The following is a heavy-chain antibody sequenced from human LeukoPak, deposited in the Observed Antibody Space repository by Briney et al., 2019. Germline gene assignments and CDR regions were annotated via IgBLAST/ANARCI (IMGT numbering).Heavy chain of an antibody. D-gene: IGHD4/OR15-4a*01. CDR1: GFTFSSYS. CDR3: ARETEPLDYGDSTNLDY. CDR2: IGSRTGNI. Sequence: PGGSLRLSCAASGFTFSSYSMNWVRQAPGKGLEWVAFIGSRTGNIYYADSVKGRFSISRDNAKDSVYLQMNSLRADDTAVYYCARETEPLDYGDSTNLDYWGQGILVTASS. J-gene: IGHJ4*02. V-gene: IGHV3-21*01.